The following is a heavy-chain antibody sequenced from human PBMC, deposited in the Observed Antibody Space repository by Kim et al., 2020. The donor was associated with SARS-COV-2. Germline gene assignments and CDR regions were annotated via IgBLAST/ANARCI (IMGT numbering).Heavy chain of an antibody. Sequence: SETLSLTCAVYGGSFSGYYWSWIRQPPGKGLEWIGEINHSGSTNYNSSLKSRVTISVDTSKNQVSLKLSSVTAADTAMYYCARGRVDDLVRGEYDAFDIWGQGTMVTVSS. CDR2: INHSGST. V-gene: IGHV4-34*01. D-gene: IGHD3-10*01. J-gene: IGHJ3*02. CDR1: GGSFSGYY. CDR3: ARGRVDDLVRGEYDAFDI.